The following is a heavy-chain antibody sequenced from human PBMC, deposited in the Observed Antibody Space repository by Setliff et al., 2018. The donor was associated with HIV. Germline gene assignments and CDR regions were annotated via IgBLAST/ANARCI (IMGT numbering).Heavy chain of an antibody. CDR2: IYHTGST. CDR3: ASDISPDDGYNRLHYFDY. D-gene: IGHD5-12*01. V-gene: IGHV4-39*01. Sequence: SETLSLTCTVSGGSISSRNFYWGWIRQPPGNGLEWIGSIYHTGSTYYKPFLKSRVTISVDTSKNQFSLRLNSVTAADTAVYYCASDISPDDGYNRLHYFDYWGQGTLVTVSS. J-gene: IGHJ4*02. CDR1: GGSISSRNFY.